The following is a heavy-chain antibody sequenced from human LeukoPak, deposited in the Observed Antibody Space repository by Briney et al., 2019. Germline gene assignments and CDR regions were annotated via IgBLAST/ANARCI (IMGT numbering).Heavy chain of an antibody. CDR3: ARGRFLEWLSILDYFDY. Sequence: SQTLSLTCTVSGGSISSGSYYWSWIRQPAGKGLEWIGRIYTSGSTNYNPSLKSRVTISVDTSKNQFSLKLSSVTAADTAVYYCARGRFLEWLSILDYFDYWGQGTLVTVS. CDR1: GGSISSGSYY. V-gene: IGHV4-61*02. CDR2: IYTSGST. J-gene: IGHJ4*02. D-gene: IGHD3-3*01.